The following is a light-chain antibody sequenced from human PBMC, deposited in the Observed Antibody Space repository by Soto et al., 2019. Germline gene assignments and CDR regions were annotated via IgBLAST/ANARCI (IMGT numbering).Light chain of an antibody. CDR2: KNN. CDR3: ATWDDSLNSPL. CDR1: SSNIGSNY. V-gene: IGLV1-47*01. Sequence: QSVLTQPPSASGTPGQRVTISCSGRSSNIGSNYVYWYQQFPGTAPKLLIYKNNERPSGAPDRFSGSKSGTSASLAISGLRSEDEADYYCATWDDSLNSPLFGGGTKVTVL. J-gene: IGLJ2*01.